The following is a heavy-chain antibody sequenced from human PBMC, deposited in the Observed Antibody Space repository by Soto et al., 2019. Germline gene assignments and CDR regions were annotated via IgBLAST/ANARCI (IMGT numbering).Heavy chain of an antibody. Sequence: EVQLVESGGGLVQPGGSLRLSCAGSGFTLSDHYIDWVRQAPRKGLEWVGRSRDKPQGYSTAYAASVKGRFTTSRDESKNSAYLQMNSLKTEDTAVYYCVRATYFSHSSGYTRCLDYWGQGTLVTVSS. J-gene: IGHJ4*02. CDR1: GFTLSDHY. D-gene: IGHD3-22*01. CDR3: VRATYFSHSSGYTRCLDY. CDR2: SRDKPQGYST. V-gene: IGHV3-72*01.